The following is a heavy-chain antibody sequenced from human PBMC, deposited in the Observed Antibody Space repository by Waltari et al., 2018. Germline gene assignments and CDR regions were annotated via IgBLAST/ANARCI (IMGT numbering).Heavy chain of an antibody. D-gene: IGHD3-3*01. Sequence: QLQLQESGPGLVKPSETLSLTCTVPGGSISSSSYSWGWIRQPPGKGREWVGSIYYSGSTYYNPSLKSRVTISVDTSKNQFSLKLSSVTAADTAVYYCASDLKYYDFWSGYSDYYYYYMDVWGKGTTVTVSS. V-gene: IGHV4-39*01. CDR2: IYYSGST. J-gene: IGHJ6*03. CDR3: ASDLKYYDFWSGYSDYYYYYMDV. CDR1: GGSISSSSYS.